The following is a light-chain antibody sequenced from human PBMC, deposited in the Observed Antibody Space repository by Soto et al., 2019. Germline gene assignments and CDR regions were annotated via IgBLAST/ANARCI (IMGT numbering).Light chain of an antibody. CDR2: AAS. CDR3: QKYNSAPWT. J-gene: IGKJ1*01. Sequence: DIQMTQSPSSVSASVGDRVTITCRASQAIDSWLAWYQQKPGEVPKLLIYAASTLQSGVPSRFSGSGSGTDFILTISSLQPEDVATYYCQKYNSAPWTFGQGTKVEIK. CDR1: QAIDSW. V-gene: IGKV1-27*01.